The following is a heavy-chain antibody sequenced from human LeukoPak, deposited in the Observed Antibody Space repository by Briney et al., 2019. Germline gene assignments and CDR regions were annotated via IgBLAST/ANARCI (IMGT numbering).Heavy chain of an antibody. V-gene: IGHV1-46*01. CDR1: GYTFTGYY. Sequence: WASVKVSCKASGYTFTGYYMHWVRQAPGQGLEWMGILNPNDGHTTYAQMFQGRVTMTRDTSSNTVYMELSSLRYEDTAVYFCARLSSGSYTRGTFDIWGQGTLVTVSS. D-gene: IGHD1-26*01. CDR2: LNPNDGHT. CDR3: ARLSSGSYTRGTFDI. J-gene: IGHJ3*02.